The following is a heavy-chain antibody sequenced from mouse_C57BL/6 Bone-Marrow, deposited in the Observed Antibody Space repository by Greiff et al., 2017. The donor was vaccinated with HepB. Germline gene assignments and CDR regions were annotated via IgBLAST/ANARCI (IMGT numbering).Heavy chain of an antibody. V-gene: IGHV5-17*01. Sequence: EVQLVESGGGLVKPGGSLKLSCAASGFTFSDYGMHWVRQAPEKGLEWVAYISSGSSTIYYADTVKGRFTISRDNAKNTLFLQMTSLRSEDTAMYDCAGRGGYYEGSGYWYFDVWGTGTTLTVSS. CDR1: GFTFSDYG. CDR3: AGRGGYYEGSGYWYFDV. D-gene: IGHD2-3*01. CDR2: ISSGSSTI. J-gene: IGHJ1*03.